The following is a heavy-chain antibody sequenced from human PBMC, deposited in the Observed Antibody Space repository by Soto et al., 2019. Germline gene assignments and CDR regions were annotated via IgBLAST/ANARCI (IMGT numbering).Heavy chain of an antibody. CDR3: AREASAVISLDY. V-gene: IGHV1-2*02. D-gene: IGHD6-19*01. J-gene: IGHJ4*02. Sequence: ASVKVSCKASGYTFSTYYMHWVRQAPGQGLEWVGWFNPNSGDTIYAQKFQGRVTLTGGTSISTAYMELYSLTSDDTAVYYCAREASAVISLDYWGQGTLVTVSS. CDR2: FNPNSGDT. CDR1: GYTFSTYY.